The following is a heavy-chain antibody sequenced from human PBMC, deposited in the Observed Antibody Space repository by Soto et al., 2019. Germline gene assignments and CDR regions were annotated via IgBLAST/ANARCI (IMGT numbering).Heavy chain of an antibody. CDR2: ISAYNGNR. D-gene: IGHD2-15*01. V-gene: IGHV1-18*01. Sequence: QAQLVQSGSEVKKPGASVKVSCKASGYSFTDFGVNWVRQAPGQGLEWLGWISAYNGNRVYAQSFQGRLTVTTDTTRDTSYLELTNLRSDDTAVYYCAGGHVILSGWKFEFWGQGTLVTVSS. J-gene: IGHJ4*02. CDR3: AGGHVILSGWKFEF. CDR1: GYSFTDFG.